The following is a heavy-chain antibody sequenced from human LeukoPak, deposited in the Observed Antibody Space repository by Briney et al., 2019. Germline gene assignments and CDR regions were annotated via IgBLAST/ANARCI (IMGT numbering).Heavy chain of an antibody. CDR3: ARYILTGYYTVKGFDY. CDR1: GGSISSSDYY. D-gene: IGHD3-9*01. V-gene: IGHV4-39*01. J-gene: IGHJ4*02. Sequence: SETLSLTCTVSGGSISSSDYYWGWIRQPPGKGLEWIGSIYYSGSTYYNPSLKSRVTISVDTSKNQFSLKLSSVTAADTAVYYCARYILTGYYTVKGFDYWGQGTLVTVSS. CDR2: IYYSGST.